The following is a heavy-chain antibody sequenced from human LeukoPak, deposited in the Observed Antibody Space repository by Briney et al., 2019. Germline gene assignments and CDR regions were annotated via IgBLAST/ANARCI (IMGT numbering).Heavy chain of an antibody. CDR1: GFTFSSYA. CDR2: ISYDGSNK. Sequence: PGRSLRLSCAASGFTFSSYAMHWVRQAPGKGLEWVAVISYDGSNKYYADSVKGRFTISRDNSKNTLYLQMNSLRAEDTAVYYCARDPSYYDYVWGSYPRWYGMDVWGQGTTVTVSS. V-gene: IGHV3-30-3*01. J-gene: IGHJ6*02. CDR3: ARDPSYYDYVWGSYPRWYGMDV. D-gene: IGHD3-16*02.